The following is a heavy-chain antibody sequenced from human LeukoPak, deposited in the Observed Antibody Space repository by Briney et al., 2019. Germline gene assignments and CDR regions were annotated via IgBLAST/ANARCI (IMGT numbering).Heavy chain of an antibody. CDR3: ATPSYSSSSLDY. V-gene: IGHV4-34*01. Sequence: SETLSLTCAVYGGSFSGYYWSWIRQPPGKGLEWIGEINHSGSTNYNPSLKSRATISVDTSKNQFSLKPSSVTAADTAVYYCATPSYSSSSLDYWGQGTLVTVSS. D-gene: IGHD6-6*01. J-gene: IGHJ4*02. CDR2: INHSGST. CDR1: GGSFSGYY.